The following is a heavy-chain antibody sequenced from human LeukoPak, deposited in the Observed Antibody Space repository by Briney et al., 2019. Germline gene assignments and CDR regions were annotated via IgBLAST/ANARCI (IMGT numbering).Heavy chain of an antibody. CDR2: INHSGST. V-gene: IGHV4-34*01. CDR3: ARSPVWGSGLIDY. J-gene: IGHJ4*02. D-gene: IGHD3-16*01. CDR1: GGSFSGYY. Sequence: SETLSLTCAVYGGSFSGYYWSWIRQPPGKGLEWIGEINHSGSTNYNPSLKSRVTISVDTSKNQFSLKLSSVTAADTAMYYCARSPVWGSGLIDYWGQGTLVTVSS.